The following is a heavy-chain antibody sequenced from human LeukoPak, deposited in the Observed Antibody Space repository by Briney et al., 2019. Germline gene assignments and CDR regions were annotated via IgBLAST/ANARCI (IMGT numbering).Heavy chain of an antibody. V-gene: IGHV3-23*01. J-gene: IGHJ4*02. CDR2: TSSSGGST. CDR3: AKRAVPGNAFFDN. CDR1: GFTFSSYA. Sequence: GGSLRLSCAASGFTFSSYAMSWVRQAPGQGLEWVSSTSSSGGSTYYADSVKGRFTISRDNSKNTLFLQMNSLRAEDTSVYYCAKRAVPGNAFFDNWGQGTLVTVSS. D-gene: IGHD6-19*01.